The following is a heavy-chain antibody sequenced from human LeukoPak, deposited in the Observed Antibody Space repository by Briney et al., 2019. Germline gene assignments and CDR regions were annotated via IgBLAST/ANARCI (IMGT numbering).Heavy chain of an antibody. CDR1: GVALAKNT. CDR3: AKDRVPDNRWSFDI. V-gene: IGHV3-23*01. CDR2: ILGSGAKT. D-gene: IGHD1-1*01. J-gene: IGHJ3*02. Sequence: PSGTLSLSCATSGVALAKNTNSWGRQTLEKRLEWVSSILGSGAKTYYADSVKGRFTISRDSSKNTLFLQVNGLRVEDTALYYCAKDRVPDNRWSFDIWGQGTMVTVSA.